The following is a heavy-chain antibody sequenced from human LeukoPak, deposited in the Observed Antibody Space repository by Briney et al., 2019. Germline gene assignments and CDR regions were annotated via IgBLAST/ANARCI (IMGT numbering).Heavy chain of an antibody. D-gene: IGHD6-19*01. V-gene: IGHV4-61*08. CDR1: GGSISSGDYY. CDR3: AKGGGWDAFDI. CDR2: TYNSGST. J-gene: IGHJ3*02. Sequence: SETLSLTCTVSGGSISSGDYYWSWIRQPPGKGLEWIGYTYNSGSTNYNPSLKSRLTISVDSSKNQFSLKLNSVTAADTAVYYCAKGGGWDAFDIWGQGTMVTVSS.